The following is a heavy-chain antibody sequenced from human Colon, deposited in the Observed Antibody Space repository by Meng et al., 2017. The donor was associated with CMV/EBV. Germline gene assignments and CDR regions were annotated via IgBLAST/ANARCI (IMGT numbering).Heavy chain of an antibody. CDR2: ISYDGSSE. V-gene: IGHV3-30-3*01. D-gene: IGHD2-15*01. Sequence: GGSLRLSCAASALTFIGYAMHWVRQAPGKGLEWVAVISYDGSSEYYADSVKGRFTISRDNSKNTLYLQVISLRAENTALYYCARDIGRFCTGGTCYARPYLYDLDVWGQGTTVTVSS. J-gene: IGHJ6*02. CDR3: ARDIGRFCTGGTCYARPYLYDLDV. CDR1: ALTFIGYA.